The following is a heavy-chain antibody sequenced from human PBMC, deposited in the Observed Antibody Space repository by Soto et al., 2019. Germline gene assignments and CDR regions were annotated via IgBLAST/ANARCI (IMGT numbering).Heavy chain of an antibody. CDR1: GFTFSSYA. CDR3: AGHPTMVRGAREYYYGMDV. J-gene: IGHJ6*02. Sequence: GGSLRLSCAASGFTFSSYAMHWVRQAPGKGLEWVAVISYDGSNKYYADSVKGRFTISRDNSKNTLYLQMNSLRAEDTAVYYCAGHPTMVRGAREYYYGMDVWGQGTTVTVSS. V-gene: IGHV3-30-3*01. D-gene: IGHD3-10*01. CDR2: ISYDGSNK.